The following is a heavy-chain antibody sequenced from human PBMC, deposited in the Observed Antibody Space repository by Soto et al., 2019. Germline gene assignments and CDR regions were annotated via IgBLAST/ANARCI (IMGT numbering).Heavy chain of an antibody. D-gene: IGHD3-22*01. CDR3: ARILYDNGGRYYDY. V-gene: IGHV3-64*02. CDR1: VFTFSRSA. J-gene: IGHJ4*02. CDR2: ISGDGGET. Sequence: GGSLRLSCAASVFTFSRSAMHWVRQAPGKGLEYVAAISGDGGETFYADSVKGRFTISRDNSKNTLYLQMGSLRVEDMAVYYCARILYDNGGRYYDYWGQGILVTVSS.